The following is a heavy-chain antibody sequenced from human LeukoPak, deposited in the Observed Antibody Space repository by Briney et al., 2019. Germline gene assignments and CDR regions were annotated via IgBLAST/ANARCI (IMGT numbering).Heavy chain of an antibody. CDR1: GFTFSSYA. V-gene: IGHV3-30*04. D-gene: IGHD1-1*01. CDR2: ISYDGSNK. Sequence: GRSLRLSCAASGFTFSSYAMHWVRQAPGKGLEWVAVISYDGSNKYYADSVKGRFTISRDNSKNTLYLQMNSLRAEDTAVYYCARMGFLNWNDAPFDYWGQGTLVTVSS. CDR3: ARMGFLNWNDAPFDY. J-gene: IGHJ4*02.